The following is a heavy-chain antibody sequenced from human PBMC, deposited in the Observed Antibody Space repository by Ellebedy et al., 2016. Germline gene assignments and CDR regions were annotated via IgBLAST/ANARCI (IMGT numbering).Heavy chain of an antibody. V-gene: IGHV3-33*01. Sequence: GGSLRLSXAASGFTFSNYGMHWVRQPPGKGLEWVAVIWYDGSNKYYEASVKGRFTISRDNSKNTLHLQMNSLRDEDTAVYYCARDLATAYYYYGMDVWGQGTTVTVSS. D-gene: IGHD5-12*01. CDR1: GFTFSNYG. CDR3: ARDLATAYYYYGMDV. J-gene: IGHJ6*02. CDR2: IWYDGSNK.